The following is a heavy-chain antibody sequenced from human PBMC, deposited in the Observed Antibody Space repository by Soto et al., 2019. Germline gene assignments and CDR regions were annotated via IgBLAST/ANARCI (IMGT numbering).Heavy chain of an antibody. CDR1: GFTFSSYA. Sequence: EVQLVESGGGLVQPGGSLRLSCAASGFTFSSYAMHWVRQAPGKGLEYVSAISSNGGSTYYANSVKGRFTISRDNSKNTLYLQMGSLRAEDMAVYYCARVGGYCSIDRCYRGHGYFDLWGRGTLVTVSS. CDR2: ISSNGGST. J-gene: IGHJ2*01. D-gene: IGHD2-15*01. CDR3: ARVGGYCSIDRCYRGHGYFDL. V-gene: IGHV3-64*01.